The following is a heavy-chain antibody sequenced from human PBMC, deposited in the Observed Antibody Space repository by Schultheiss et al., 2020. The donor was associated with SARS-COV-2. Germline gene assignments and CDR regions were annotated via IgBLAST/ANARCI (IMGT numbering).Heavy chain of an antibody. V-gene: IGHV1-69*13. D-gene: IGHD6-6*01. CDR3: VKDLSNSSPVVY. J-gene: IGHJ4*02. CDR2: IIPIFGTA. CDR1: GGTFSSYA. Sequence: SVKVSCKASGGTFSSYAISWVRQAPGQGLEWMGGIIPIFGTANYAQKFQGRVTITADESTSTAYMELSSLRSEDTAVYYCVKDLSNSSPVVYWGQGTLVTVSS.